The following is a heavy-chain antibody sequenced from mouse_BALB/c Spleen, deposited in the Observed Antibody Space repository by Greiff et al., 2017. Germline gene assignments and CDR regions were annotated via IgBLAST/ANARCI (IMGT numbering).Heavy chain of an antibody. V-gene: IGHV6-6*02. Sequence: EVKVEESGGGLVQPGGSMKLSCVASGFTFSNYWMNWVRQSPEKGLEWVAEIRLKSNNYATHYAESVKGRFTISRDDSKSSVYLQMNNLRAEDTGIYYCTVDSSGYGYWGQGTLVTVSA. J-gene: IGHJ3*01. CDR1: GFTFSNYW. D-gene: IGHD3-2*01. CDR3: TVDSSGYGY. CDR2: IRLKSNNYAT.